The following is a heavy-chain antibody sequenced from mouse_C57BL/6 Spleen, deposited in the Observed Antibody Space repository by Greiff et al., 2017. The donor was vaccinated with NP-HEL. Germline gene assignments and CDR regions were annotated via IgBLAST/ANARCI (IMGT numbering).Heavy chain of an antibody. V-gene: IGHV5-17*01. Sequence: EVQLVESGGGLVKPGGSLKLSCAASGFTFSDYGMHWVRQAPEKGLEWVAYISSGSSTIYYADTVKGRFTISRDNAKNTMFLQMTSLKSEDTAMFYWAITTVVAHWYFDDWGTGTTVTVSS. CDR1: GFTFSDYG. D-gene: IGHD1-1*01. CDR3: AITTVVAHWYFDD. CDR2: ISSGSSTI. J-gene: IGHJ1*03.